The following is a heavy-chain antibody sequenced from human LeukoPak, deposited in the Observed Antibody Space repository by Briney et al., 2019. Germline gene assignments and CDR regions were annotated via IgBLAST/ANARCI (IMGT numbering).Heavy chain of an antibody. J-gene: IGHJ4*02. CDR2: FYYTGSS. CDR3: AREGGGYGDMYFDY. D-gene: IGHD4-17*01. CDR1: GGSIKNYY. V-gene: IGHV4-59*01. Sequence: PSETLSLTCTVSGGSIKNYYWSWIRRPPGKGLEWIGCFYYTGSSNYNPSLKSRVTISVDTSKNQISLKLSSVTAADTAVYYCAREGGGYGDMYFDYWGQGTLVTVSS.